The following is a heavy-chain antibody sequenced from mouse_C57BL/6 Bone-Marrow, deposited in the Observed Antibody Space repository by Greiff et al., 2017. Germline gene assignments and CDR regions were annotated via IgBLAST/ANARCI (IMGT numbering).Heavy chain of an antibody. CDR3: ARNFYGAY. CDR2: IWSGGST. CDR1: GFSLTSYG. J-gene: IGHJ3*01. V-gene: IGHV2-2*01. D-gene: IGHD1-1*01. Sequence: QVQLQQSGPGLVQPSQSLSITCTVSGFSLTSYGVHWVRQSPGKGLEWLGVIWSGGSTDYNEAFISNLSISKDNSKSQVFFKMNSRQADDTAIYYCARNFYGAYWGQGTLVTVSA.